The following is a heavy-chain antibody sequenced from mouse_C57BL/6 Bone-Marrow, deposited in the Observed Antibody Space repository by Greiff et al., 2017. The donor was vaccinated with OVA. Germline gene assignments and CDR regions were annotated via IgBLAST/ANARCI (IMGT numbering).Heavy chain of an antibody. J-gene: IGHJ2*01. D-gene: IGHD1-1*01. Sequence: VQLKESVAELVRPGASVKLSCTASGFNIKNTYMHWVKQRPEQGLEWIGRIDPANGNTKYAPKFQGKATITADTSSNTAYLQLSSLTSEDTAIYYCAIPYYYFGVFDYWGQGTTLTVSS. V-gene: IGHV14-3*01. CDR1: GFNIKNTY. CDR2: IDPANGNT. CDR3: AIPYYYFGVFDY.